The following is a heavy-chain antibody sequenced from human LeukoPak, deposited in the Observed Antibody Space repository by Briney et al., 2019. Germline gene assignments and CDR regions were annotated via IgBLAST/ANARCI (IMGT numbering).Heavy chain of an antibody. Sequence: PSQTLSLTCAVSGGSISSGGYPWSWIRQPPGKGLEWIGYIYHSGSTYYNPSLKSRVTISVDRSKNQFSLKLSSVTAADTAVYYCARGLGYAPQNWFDPWGQGTLVTVSS. D-gene: IGHD3-16*01. V-gene: IGHV4-30-2*01. CDR1: GGSISSGGYP. J-gene: IGHJ5*02. CDR2: IYHSGST. CDR3: ARGLGYAPQNWFDP.